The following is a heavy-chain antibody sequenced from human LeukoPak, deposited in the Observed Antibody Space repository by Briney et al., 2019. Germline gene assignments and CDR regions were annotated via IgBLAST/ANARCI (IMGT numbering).Heavy chain of an antibody. Sequence: GESLKISCKVSGYSFTRNWIGWVRQLPGKGLEWMGIINPADSETRYSPSFQGQVIISADNSITTAYLQWSSLKASDTAMYYCARPVLGSWAENFDYWGQGTLVIVS. CDR1: GYSFTRNW. D-gene: IGHD2/OR15-2a*01. V-gene: IGHV5-51*01. CDR3: ARPVLGSWAENFDY. J-gene: IGHJ4*02. CDR2: INPADSET.